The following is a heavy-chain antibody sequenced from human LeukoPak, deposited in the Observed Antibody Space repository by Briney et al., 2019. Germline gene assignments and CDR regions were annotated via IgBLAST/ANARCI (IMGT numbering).Heavy chain of an antibody. CDR1: GGSFSGYY. V-gene: IGHV4-34*01. Sequence: SETLSLTCAVYGGSFSGYYWSWIRQPPGKGLEWIGEINHSGSTNYNPSLKSRVTISVDTSKNQFSLKLSSVTAADTAVYYCARGRRSSWSTLYYFDYWGQGTLVTVSS. CDR2: INHSGST. CDR3: ARGRRSSWSTLYYFDY. D-gene: IGHD6-13*01. J-gene: IGHJ4*02.